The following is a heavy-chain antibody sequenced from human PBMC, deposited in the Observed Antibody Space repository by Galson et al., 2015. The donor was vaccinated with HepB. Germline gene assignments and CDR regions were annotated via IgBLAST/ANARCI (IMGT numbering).Heavy chain of an antibody. Sequence: SLRLSCAASGFTFSSYNMNWVRQAPGKGLEWVSFLSSSSSTIYYADSVKGRFTISRDNAKNSLYLQMNSLRAEDTAVYYCARDAVSGGNYPPYHFDSWGQGTLVTVSS. CDR3: ARDAVSGGNYPPYHFDS. V-gene: IGHV3-48*01. J-gene: IGHJ4*02. CDR1: GFTFSSYN. CDR2: LSSSSSTI. D-gene: IGHD4-23*01.